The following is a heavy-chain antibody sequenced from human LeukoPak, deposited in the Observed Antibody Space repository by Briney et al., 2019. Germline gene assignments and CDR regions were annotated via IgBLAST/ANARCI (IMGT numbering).Heavy chain of an antibody. V-gene: IGHV1-3*01. CDR3: ARPRCGGDCSRPLRYFDL. J-gene: IGHJ2*01. CDR2: INAGNGNT. Sequence: GASVKVSCKASGYTFTSYAMHWVRQAPGQRLEWMGWINAGNGNTKYSQKFQGRVTITRDTSASTAYMELSSLRSEDTAVYYCARPRCGGDCSRPLRYFDLWGRGTLVTVSS. D-gene: IGHD2-21*02. CDR1: GYTFTSYA.